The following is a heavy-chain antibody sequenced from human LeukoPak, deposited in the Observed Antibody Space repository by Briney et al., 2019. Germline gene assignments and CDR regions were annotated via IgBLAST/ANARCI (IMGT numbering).Heavy chain of an antibody. Sequence: GGSLRISCAASGFTFSSYGMPWVRQAPGKGLEWVAVIWYDGSNKYYADSVKGRFTISRDNSKNTLYLQMNSLRAEDTAVYYCARDGVGEDYYLDYWGQGTLVTVSS. D-gene: IGHD2-15*01. CDR2: IWYDGSNK. J-gene: IGHJ4*02. CDR3: ARDGVGEDYYLDY. V-gene: IGHV3-33*01. CDR1: GFTFSSYG.